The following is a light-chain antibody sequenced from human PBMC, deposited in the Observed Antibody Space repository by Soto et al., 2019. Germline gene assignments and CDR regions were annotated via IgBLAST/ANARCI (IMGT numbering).Light chain of an antibody. CDR2: LGS. J-gene: IGKJ4*01. Sequence: DIVMTQSPLSLPVTPGEPASISCRSSQSLLLSNGYNYLDWYLQKPGQSPQLLIYLGSTRASGVPDRFSGGGSGTDFTLRISRVEAEDVGVYYCMQALQTPLTFGGGTKVEIK. CDR3: MQALQTPLT. V-gene: IGKV2-28*01. CDR1: QSLLLSNGYNY.